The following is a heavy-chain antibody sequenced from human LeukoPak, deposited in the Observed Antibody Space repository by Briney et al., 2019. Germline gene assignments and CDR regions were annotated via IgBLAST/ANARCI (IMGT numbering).Heavy chain of an antibody. J-gene: IGHJ3*02. CDR2: IRYDGSNK. CDR3: AKDRGGHSWEAFDI. D-gene: IGHD1-26*01. CDR1: GFTFSSYG. Sequence: GGSLRLXCAASGFTFSSYGMHWVRQAPGKALEWVAFIRYDGSNKYYADSVKGRFTISRDNSKNTLYLQMNSLRAEDTAVYYCAKDRGGHSWEAFDIWGQGTMVTVSS. V-gene: IGHV3-30*02.